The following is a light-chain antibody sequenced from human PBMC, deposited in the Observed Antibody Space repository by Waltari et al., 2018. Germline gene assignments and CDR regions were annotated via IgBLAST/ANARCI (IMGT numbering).Light chain of an antibody. Sequence: QSVLTQPPSASGAPGQRVTLTRSIGSSNLGSNTVNWYQQFPGTAPKLLMFNDDQRASGVPGRFSGSRSVTSASLAISGLQSEDEATYYCAAWDDTLKGLFGGGTTLTVL. V-gene: IGLV1-44*01. CDR1: SSNLGSNT. CDR3: AAWDDTLKGL. CDR2: NDD. J-gene: IGLJ3*02.